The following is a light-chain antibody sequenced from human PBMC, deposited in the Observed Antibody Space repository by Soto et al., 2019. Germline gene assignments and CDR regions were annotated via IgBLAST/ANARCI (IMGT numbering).Light chain of an antibody. CDR2: KAS. V-gene: IGKV1-5*03. CDR1: QSIRTW. Sequence: DIQMTQSPHTLSASVGDRLTITCRASQSIRTWLAWYQKKPGKAPRLLIYKASTLKSGVPSRFSGSRSGPEFSLTISSLQPDDFATYYCQQYYSYWTFGQGTKVDIK. J-gene: IGKJ1*01. CDR3: QQYYSYWT.